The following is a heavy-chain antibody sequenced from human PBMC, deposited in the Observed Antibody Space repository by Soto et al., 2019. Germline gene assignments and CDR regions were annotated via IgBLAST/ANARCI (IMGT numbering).Heavy chain of an antibody. Sequence: SETLSLTCSVSGGTISGYYWTWIRQSAGKGLEWIGRIYSSGNTKYNPSLQSRVTMSLDTSNNQFSLRLTSVTAADTAVYYCARGQRFSDWFDPWGQGTLVTVPS. CDR2: IYSSGNT. CDR3: ARGQRFSDWFDP. CDR1: GGTISGYY. V-gene: IGHV4-4*07. D-gene: IGHD3-3*01. J-gene: IGHJ5*02.